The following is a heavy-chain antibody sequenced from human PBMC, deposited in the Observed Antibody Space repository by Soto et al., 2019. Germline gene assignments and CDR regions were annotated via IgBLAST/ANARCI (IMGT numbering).Heavy chain of an antibody. CDR1: GFTFDDYA. V-gene: IGHV3-9*01. Sequence: EVQLVESGGDLVQPGRSLRLSCAASGFTFDDYAMHWVRQAPGKGLEWVSGISWNSGNKGYADSVKGRFTISRDNAKNFLYLEMKSLRAEDTALYYWAKEAGLVRFFDWLSNGLDVWGQGTAVTVS. D-gene: IGHD3-9*01. CDR3: AKEAGLVRFFDWLSNGLDV. CDR2: ISWNSGNK. J-gene: IGHJ6*02.